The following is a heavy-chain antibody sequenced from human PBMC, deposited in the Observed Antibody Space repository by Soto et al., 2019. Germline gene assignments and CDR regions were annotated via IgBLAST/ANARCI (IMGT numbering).Heavy chain of an antibody. Sequence: SGPTLVNPTQTLTLTCTFSGFSLSTSGVGVGWIRQPPGKALEWLALIYWDDDKRYSPSLKSRLTITKDTSKNQVVLTMTNMDSVDPTTYYRAHSSMATHSYVWFVPVGQGTLVTVST. CDR2: IYWDDDK. J-gene: IGHJ5*02. CDR1: GFSLSTSGVG. V-gene: IGHV2-5*02. D-gene: IGHD5-12*01. CDR3: AHSSMATHSYVWFVP.